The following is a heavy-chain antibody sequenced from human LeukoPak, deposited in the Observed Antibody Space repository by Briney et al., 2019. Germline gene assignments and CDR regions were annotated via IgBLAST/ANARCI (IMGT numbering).Heavy chain of an antibody. CDR1: GGSFSGYY. Sequence: SETLSLTCAVYGGSFSGYYWSWIRQPPGKGLEWIGEINHSGSTNYNPSLKSRVTISVDTSKNQFSLKLSSVTAADTAVYYCARGGRGLRFWDHFDYWGQGTLVTVSS. V-gene: IGHV4-34*01. CDR2: INHSGST. CDR3: ARGGRGLRFWDHFDY. J-gene: IGHJ4*02. D-gene: IGHD3-3*01.